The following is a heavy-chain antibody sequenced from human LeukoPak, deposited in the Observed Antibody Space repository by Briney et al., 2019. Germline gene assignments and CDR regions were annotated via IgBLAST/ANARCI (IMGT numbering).Heavy chain of an antibody. Sequence: GASVKVSCKASGYTFTSYDINWVRQATGQGLEWMGWMNPNSGNTGYAQKFQGRVTMTRNTSISTAYMELSSLRSEDRAVYYCARGGLSSSSRRAGILTPWGQGTLVTVSS. J-gene: IGHJ5*02. CDR2: MNPNSGNT. V-gene: IGHV1-8*01. D-gene: IGHD3-10*01. CDR3: ARGGLSSSSRRAGILTP. CDR1: GYTFTSYD.